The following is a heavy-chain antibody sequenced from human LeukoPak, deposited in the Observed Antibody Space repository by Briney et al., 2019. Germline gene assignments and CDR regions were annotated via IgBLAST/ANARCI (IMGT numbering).Heavy chain of an antibody. CDR3: ATQWELRY. CDR1: GFTFSTYW. CDR2: VNTDGSST. Sequence: GSLRLSCAASGFTFSTYWMHWVRQAPGKGLVWVSRVNTDGSSTTYADSVRGRFTISRDNAKNTLYLQMNSLRAEDTAVYYCATQWELRYWGQGTLVTVSS. J-gene: IGHJ4*02. V-gene: IGHV3-74*01. D-gene: IGHD1-26*01.